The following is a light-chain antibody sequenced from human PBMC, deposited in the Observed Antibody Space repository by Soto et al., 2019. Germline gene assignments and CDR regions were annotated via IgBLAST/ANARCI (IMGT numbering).Light chain of an antibody. Sequence: EIVLTQSPATLSSFPGDRVTLSCRASQYINTRLAWYQHRPGQSPRLLIYQTSLRAAGIPARFSASGSGTDFTLTISSLEPEDFAVYYCQQRSNWPRGTFGQGTKVDIK. CDR3: QQRSNWPRGT. CDR2: QTS. V-gene: IGKV3-11*01. CDR1: QYINTR. J-gene: IGKJ1*01.